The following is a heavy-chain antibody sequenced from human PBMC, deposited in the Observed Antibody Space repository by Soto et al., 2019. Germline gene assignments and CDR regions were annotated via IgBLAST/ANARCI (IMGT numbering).Heavy chain of an antibody. Sequence: VQLVESGGGLVQPGGSLRLSCAASGFTFSSNWMSWVRQAPGKGLEWVANIKRDGGEKYYVDSVKGRFTISRDNAKNSLYLKINGLRADDTAVYYCARLEWEYSGYADYWGQGTLVTVSS. CDR2: IKRDGGEK. V-gene: IGHV3-7*03. CDR1: GFTFSSNW. J-gene: IGHJ4*02. D-gene: IGHD5-12*01. CDR3: ARLEWEYSGYADY.